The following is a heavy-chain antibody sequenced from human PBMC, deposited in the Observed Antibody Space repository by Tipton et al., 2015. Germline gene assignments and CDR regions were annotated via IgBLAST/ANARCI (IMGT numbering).Heavy chain of an antibody. CDR3: ARGEMIPGF. Sequence: SLRLSCEASGFTFGSFGMQWVRQPPGKGLEWLGVIWFDGSITYYDASVKGRVTISRDNTKNTLYLEINSLRVDDTAVYYCARGEMIPGFWGQGTLVTVSS. J-gene: IGHJ4*02. V-gene: IGHV3-33*04. CDR1: GFTFGSFG. CDR2: IWFDGSIT. D-gene: IGHD3-16*01.